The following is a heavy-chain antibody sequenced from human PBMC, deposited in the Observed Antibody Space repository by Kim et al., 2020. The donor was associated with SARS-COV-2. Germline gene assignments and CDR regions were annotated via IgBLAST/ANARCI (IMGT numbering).Heavy chain of an antibody. J-gene: IGHJ5*02. CDR3: ATDFWPKYNWNDDGPGWFDP. Sequence: ASVKVSCKVSGYTLTELSMHWVRQAPGKGLEWMGGFDPEDGETIYAQKFQGRVTMTEDTSTDTAYMELSSLRSEDTAVYYCATDFWPKYNWNDDGPGWFDPWGQGTLVTVSS. D-gene: IGHD1-1*01. CDR2: FDPEDGET. V-gene: IGHV1-24*01. CDR1: GYTLTELS.